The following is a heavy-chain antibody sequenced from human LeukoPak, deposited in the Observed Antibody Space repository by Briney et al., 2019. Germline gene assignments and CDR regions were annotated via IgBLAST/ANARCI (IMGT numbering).Heavy chain of an antibody. J-gene: IGHJ4*02. V-gene: IGHV4-59*11. CDR3: ARAPPGLTGYYFDY. CDR2: IYYSGST. CDR1: GGSISSHY. D-gene: IGHD3-9*01. Sequence: SETLPLPRTVSGGSISSHYWSWIRQPPGKGLEWIGYIYYSGSTNYNPSLKSRVTISVDTSKNQFSLKLSSVTAADTAVYYCARAPPGLTGYYFDYWGQGTLVTVSS.